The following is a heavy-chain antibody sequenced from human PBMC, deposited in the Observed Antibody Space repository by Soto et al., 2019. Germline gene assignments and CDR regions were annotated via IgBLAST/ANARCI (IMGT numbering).Heavy chain of an antibody. CDR3: ARDVSPGNSGYYLDAFDI. D-gene: IGHD3-22*01. CDR1: GFTFGNYW. V-gene: IGHV3-7*05. CDR2: IKGDGSAK. Sequence: ESGGGLVQPGGSLRLSCAASGFTFGNYWMTWVRQATGKGLEWVANIKGDGSAKSYLDSVRGRFTVSRDNAENSLFLQMNILRAEDTALYYCARDVSPGNSGYYLDAFDIWGQGTMVTVS. J-gene: IGHJ3*02.